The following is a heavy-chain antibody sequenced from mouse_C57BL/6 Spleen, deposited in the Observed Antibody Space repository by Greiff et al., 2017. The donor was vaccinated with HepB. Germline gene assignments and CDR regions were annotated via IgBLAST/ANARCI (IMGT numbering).Heavy chain of an antibody. J-gene: IGHJ2*01. Sequence: VQLQQSGAELVKPGASVKLSCKASGYTFTSYWMQWVKQRPGQGLEWIGEIDPSDSYTNYNQKFKGKATLTVDTSSSTAYMQLSSLTSEDSAVYYCSRSGGSSRDYWVPGTTLTVSS. D-gene: IGHD1-1*01. CDR2: IDPSDSYT. V-gene: IGHV1-50*01. CDR3: SRSGGSSRDY. CDR1: GYTFTSYW.